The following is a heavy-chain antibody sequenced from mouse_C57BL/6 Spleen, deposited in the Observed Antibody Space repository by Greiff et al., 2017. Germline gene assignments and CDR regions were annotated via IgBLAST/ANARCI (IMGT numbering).Heavy chain of an antibody. CDR3: ARYQAYYSPCLDY. V-gene: IGHV1-55*01. J-gene: IGHJ2*01. CDR1: GYTFTSYW. Sequence: VQLQQSGAELVKPGASVKMSCKASGYTFTSYWITWVKQRPGQGLEWIGDIYPGSGSTNYNEKFKSKATLTVDTSSSTAYMQLSSLTSEDSAVYYCARYQAYYSPCLDYWGQGTTLTVSS. D-gene: IGHD2-12*01. CDR2: IYPGSGST.